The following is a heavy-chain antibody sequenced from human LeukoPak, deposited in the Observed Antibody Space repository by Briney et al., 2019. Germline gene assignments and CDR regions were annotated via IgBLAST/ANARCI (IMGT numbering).Heavy chain of an antibody. V-gene: IGHV1-69*05. D-gene: IGHD6-13*01. J-gene: IGHJ6*03. CDR2: IIPIFGTA. CDR3: ARDYPTQPVSQQLVQDFMDV. CDR1: GGTFSSYA. Sequence: SVKVSCKASGGTFSSYAISWVRQAPGQGLEWMGGIIPIFGTANYAQKFQGRVTMTRDTSISTAYMELSRLRSDDTAVYYCARDYPTQPVSQQLVQDFMDVWGKGTTVTVSS.